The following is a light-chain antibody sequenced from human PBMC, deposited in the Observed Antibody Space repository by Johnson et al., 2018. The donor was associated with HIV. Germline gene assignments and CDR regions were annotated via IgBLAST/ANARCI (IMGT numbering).Light chain of an antibody. Sequence: QSVLTQPPSVSAAPGQRVTISCSGSSSNIGDNYVSWYQQLPGTAPKLLIYDNTKRPSGIPDRFSGSKSGTSATLGITGLQTGDEADYYCGTWDSSLSAGPYVFGTGTKVTVL. V-gene: IGLV1-51*01. J-gene: IGLJ1*01. CDR2: DNT. CDR1: SSNIGDNY. CDR3: GTWDSSLSAGPYV.